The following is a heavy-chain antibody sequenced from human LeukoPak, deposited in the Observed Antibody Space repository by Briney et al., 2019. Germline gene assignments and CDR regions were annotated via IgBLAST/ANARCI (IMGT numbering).Heavy chain of an antibody. CDR3: ARERDGYNDY. V-gene: IGHV3-48*03. Sequence: AGGSLRLXCAASGFTFSSYEMIWVRRAPGKGLEWVSYISSSGSTIYYADSVKGRFTISRDNAKNSLYLQMNSLRAEDTAVYYCARERDGYNDYWGQGTLVTVSS. J-gene: IGHJ4*02. D-gene: IGHD5-24*01. CDR1: GFTFSSYE. CDR2: ISSSGSTI.